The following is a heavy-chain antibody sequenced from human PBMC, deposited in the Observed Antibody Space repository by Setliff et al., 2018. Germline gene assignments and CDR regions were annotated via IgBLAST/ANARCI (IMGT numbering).Heavy chain of an antibody. CDR1: GFAFGTYG. V-gene: IGHV3-30*02. CDR2: IRYDGSYK. D-gene: IGHD2-8*01. J-gene: IGHJ4*02. CDR3: AKVKKQLIRGSGLDY. Sequence: GGSLRLSCVASGFAFGTYGMHWVRQAPGKGLEWVAFIRYDGSYKYYEDSVKGRFTISRDNPENTLHLQMNSLRVEDTALYFCAKVKKQLIRGSGLDYWGQGTVVTVSS.